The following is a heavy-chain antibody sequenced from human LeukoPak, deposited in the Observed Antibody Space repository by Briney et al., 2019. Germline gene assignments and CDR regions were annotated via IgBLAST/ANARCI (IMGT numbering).Heavy chain of an antibody. Sequence: ASVTVSFTASGYTFTVYYMHWVRQAPGQGLEWKGWINPNSGGTNYAQKFQGRVTMTRDTSISTAYMELSRLRSDDTAVYYCARVRGYSSSSGFDYWGQGTLVTVSS. V-gene: IGHV1-2*02. CDR3: ARVRGYSSSSGFDY. CDR2: INPNSGGT. CDR1: GYTFTVYY. J-gene: IGHJ4*02. D-gene: IGHD6-6*01.